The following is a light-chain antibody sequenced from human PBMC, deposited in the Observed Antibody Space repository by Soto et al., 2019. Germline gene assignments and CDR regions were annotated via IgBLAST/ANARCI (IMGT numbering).Light chain of an antibody. CDR3: QQYFRTPLT. CDR2: WAS. V-gene: IGKV4-1*01. Sequence: DIVMTQSPDSLAVSLGERATVNCKSSQSVVYNSNNKNYLAWYQQKPGQPPKLLIYWASTRESGVPDRFSGSGSGSDFTLTISSLQAEDVAVYYCQQYFRTPLTCGGGPNVEIK. J-gene: IGKJ4*02. CDR1: QSVVYNSNNKNY.